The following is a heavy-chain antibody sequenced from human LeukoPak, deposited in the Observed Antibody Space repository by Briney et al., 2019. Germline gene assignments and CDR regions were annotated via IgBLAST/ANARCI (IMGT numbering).Heavy chain of an antibody. CDR1: GGSISNSNYY. J-gene: IGHJ4*02. V-gene: IGHV4-39*01. CDR3: AGTRIAVAGVDDY. D-gene: IGHD6-19*01. CDR2: IYYSGSI. Sequence: SETLSLTCTVSGGSISNSNYYWGWIRQPPGKGLEWIGSIYYSGSIYYNTSLKSRVTISVDTSKNQFSLKLSSVTAADTAVYYCAGTRIAVAGVDDYWGQGTLVTVSS.